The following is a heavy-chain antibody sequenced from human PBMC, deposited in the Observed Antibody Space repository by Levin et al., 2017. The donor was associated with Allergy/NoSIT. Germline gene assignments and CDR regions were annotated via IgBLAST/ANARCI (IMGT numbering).Heavy chain of an antibody. J-gene: IGHJ4*02. CDR2: INSDGGTT. CDR3: ARDLCGRIDY. Sequence: GGSLRLSCAASGFTFSSYWMHWVRQAPGKGLVWVSRINSDGGTTNYADSVKGRFTISRDNAKNTLFLQMNSLRVADTAVYYCARDLCGRIDYWGQGTLVTVSS. D-gene: IGHD2-15*01. CDR1: GFTFSSYW. V-gene: IGHV3-74*01.